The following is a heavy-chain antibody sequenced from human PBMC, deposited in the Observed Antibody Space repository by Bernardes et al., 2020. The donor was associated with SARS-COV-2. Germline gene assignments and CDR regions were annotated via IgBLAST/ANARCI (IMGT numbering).Heavy chain of an antibody. V-gene: IGHV3-33*01. Sequence: GGSLKLLCKASGFTFSGYGMHWVRQAPGKGLEWVAAIWLEGNNKYYADSVKGRFTVSRDDSKNTLYLQMNSLRVDDTAVYFCARSSCSGGDFDYWGQGTLVTVSS. D-gene: IGHD2-2*01. CDR3: ARSSCSGGDFDY. CDR1: GFTFSGYG. CDR2: IWLEGNNK. J-gene: IGHJ4*02.